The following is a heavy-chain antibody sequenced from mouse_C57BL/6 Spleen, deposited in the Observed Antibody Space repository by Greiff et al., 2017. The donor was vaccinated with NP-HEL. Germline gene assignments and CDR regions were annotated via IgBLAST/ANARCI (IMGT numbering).Heavy chain of an antibody. V-gene: IGHV1-63*01. J-gene: IGHJ3*01. D-gene: IGHD1-1*01. CDR2: IYPGGGYT. Sequence: QVQLQQSGAELVRPGTSVKMSCKASGYTFTNYWIGWAKQRPGHGLEWIGDIYPGGGYTNYNEKFKGKATLTADKSSSTAYMQFSSLTSEDSAIYYCAYYYGSSREWFAYWGQGTLVTVSA. CDR3: AYYYGSSREWFAY. CDR1: GYTFTNYW.